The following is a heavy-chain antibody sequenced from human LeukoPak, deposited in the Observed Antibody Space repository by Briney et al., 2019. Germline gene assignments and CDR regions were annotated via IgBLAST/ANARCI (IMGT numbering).Heavy chain of an antibody. CDR2: IGSSGSTI. J-gene: IGHJ4*02. D-gene: IGHD3-10*01. CDR3: ARALWLGEGFFDY. Sequence: GGSLNLSCAASGFIFSDYYMTWIRQAPGKGLEWISHIGSSGSTIYYADPMKGRFTISRDNTKKSLYLQMNSLRAEDTAVYYCARALWLGEGFFDYWGQGTPVTVSS. V-gene: IGHV3-11*04. CDR1: GFIFSDYY.